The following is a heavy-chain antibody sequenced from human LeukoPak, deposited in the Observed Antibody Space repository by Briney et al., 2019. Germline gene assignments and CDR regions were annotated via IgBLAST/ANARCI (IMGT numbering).Heavy chain of an antibody. D-gene: IGHD6-19*01. CDR1: GFTFSAYW. Sequence: GGSLRLSCAASGFTFSAYWMHWVREAPGKGLVWVSRLNTDGRDTRYADSVQGRFTISRDNAKNTLYLQMNSLRAEDTAVYYCARSGAVAWSFDLWGRGTLVTVSS. V-gene: IGHV3-74*01. CDR2: LNTDGRDT. CDR3: ARSGAVAWSFDL. J-gene: IGHJ2*01.